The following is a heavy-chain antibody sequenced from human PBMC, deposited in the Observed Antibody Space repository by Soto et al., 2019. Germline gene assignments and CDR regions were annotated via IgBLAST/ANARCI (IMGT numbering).Heavy chain of an antibody. Sequence: QVQLVESGGGLVKPGGSLRLSCAASGFTFSDYYMSWIRQAPGKGLEWVSYISSSSSYTNYADSVKGRFTISRDNAKNSLYLQMNSLRAEDTAEYYCARTIAAAGGRRYFDLWGRGTLVTVSS. CDR3: ARTIAAAGGRRYFDL. V-gene: IGHV3-11*05. CDR2: ISSSSSYT. J-gene: IGHJ2*01. CDR1: GFTFSDYY. D-gene: IGHD6-13*01.